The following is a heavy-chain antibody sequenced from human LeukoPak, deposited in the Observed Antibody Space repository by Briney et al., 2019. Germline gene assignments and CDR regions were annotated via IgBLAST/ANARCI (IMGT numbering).Heavy chain of an antibody. Sequence: GGSLRLSCAASGFTFSTYAMTWVRQAPGKGVGVVSLIIGTGGSTYYADSVKCRFTICRDNSKNTLYLQMNSLRDEDTAVYYCAKDYEPLVGVHRWGDWFDPWGQGTLVTVSS. D-gene: IGHD1-26*01. CDR3: AKDYEPLVGVHRWGDWFDP. J-gene: IGHJ5*02. CDR1: GFTFSTYA. V-gene: IGHV3-23*01. CDR2: IIGTGGST.